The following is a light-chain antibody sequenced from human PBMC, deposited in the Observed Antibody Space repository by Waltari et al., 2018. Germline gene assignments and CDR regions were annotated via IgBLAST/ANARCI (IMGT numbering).Light chain of an antibody. CDR2: DAS. Sequence: EIAMTQSPATLSVSPGDRLTLSCRARQRISSYLTWYHQKPGQAPRLLIHDASTRATSIPAWFGGSGSGTEVTLTISSLEAEDFAVYYCQQYDKWPLTFGGWTEVEIK. J-gene: IGKJ4*02. V-gene: IGKV3-15*01. CDR1: QRISSY. CDR3: QQYDKWPLT.